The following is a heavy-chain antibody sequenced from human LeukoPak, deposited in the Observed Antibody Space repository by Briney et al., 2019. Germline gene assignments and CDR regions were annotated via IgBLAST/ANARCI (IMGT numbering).Heavy chain of an antibody. CDR3: ARDKGRTSPHWGMDV. CDR2: INPSGGST. D-gene: IGHD2-2*01. J-gene: IGHJ6*04. V-gene: IGHV1-46*01. Sequence: GASVKVSCKASGYTFTSYYMHWVRQAPGQGLEWMGIINPSGGSTSYAQKFQGRVTITRDTSTSTVYMELSSLRSEDTAVYYCARDKGRTSPHWGMDVWGKGTTVTVSS. CDR1: GYTFTSYY.